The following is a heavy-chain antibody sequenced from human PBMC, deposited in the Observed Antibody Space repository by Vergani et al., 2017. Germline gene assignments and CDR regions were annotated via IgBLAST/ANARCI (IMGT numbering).Heavy chain of an antibody. CDR2: MWYDGSNK. D-gene: IGHD5-12*01. V-gene: IGHV3-33*06. Sequence: VQMVESGGGLVKPGGSLRLSCAASGFTFSSYGLHWVRQAPGKGFEWVAVMWYDGSNKYYADSVKGRFTISRDSSKNTLHLQMNSLRADDTAVYYCTKGSRGYTGYFFDYWGQGTLATVSS. CDR3: TKGSRGYTGYFFDY. J-gene: IGHJ4*02. CDR1: GFTFSSYG.